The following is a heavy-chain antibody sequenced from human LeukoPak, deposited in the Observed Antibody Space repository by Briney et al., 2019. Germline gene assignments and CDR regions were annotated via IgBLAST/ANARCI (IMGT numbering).Heavy chain of an antibody. Sequence: SGPTLVKPTETLTLTCTFSGFSITTSEVGVGWIRQPPGKALEWLAVIYWDDDMRYNPSLMTRLTITKDTSKNQVVLTMTNMDPVDTATYYCAHGQARYYFAYWGQGTLVTVSS. V-gene: IGHV2-5*02. CDR1: GFSITTSEVG. CDR2: IYWDDDM. CDR3: AHGQARYYFAY. J-gene: IGHJ4*02.